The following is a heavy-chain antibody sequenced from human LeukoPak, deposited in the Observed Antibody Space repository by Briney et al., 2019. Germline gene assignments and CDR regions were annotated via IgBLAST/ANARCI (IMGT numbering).Heavy chain of an antibody. Sequence: GGSLRLSCAASGFNFKNYGLHWVRQAPGKGLEWVAFIRDDGSDKRYGDSVRGRFSISRDNSKNSLYLQMNDLRAEDTAVYYCAFNYRLDTFDMWGRGTLVTVSS. J-gene: IGHJ3*02. CDR3: AFNYRLDTFDM. CDR1: GFNFKNYG. CDR2: IRDDGSDK. D-gene: IGHD4-11*01. V-gene: IGHV3-30*02.